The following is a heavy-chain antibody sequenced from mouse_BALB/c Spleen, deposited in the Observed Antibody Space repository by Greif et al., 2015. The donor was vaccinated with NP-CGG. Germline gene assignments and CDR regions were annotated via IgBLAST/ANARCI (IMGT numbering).Heavy chain of an antibody. CDR1: GYTFTSYW. Sequence: QVQLQQSGAELVRPGASVKLSCKASGYTFTSYWINWVKQRPGQGLEWIGNIYPSDSYTNYNQKFKDKATLTVDKSSSTAYMQLSVPTSEVSAVYYCTRAGTTVHAMDYWGQGTSVTVSS. D-gene: IGHD1-1*01. CDR3: TRAGTTVHAMDY. J-gene: IGHJ4*01. CDR2: IYPSDSYT. V-gene: IGHV1-69*02.